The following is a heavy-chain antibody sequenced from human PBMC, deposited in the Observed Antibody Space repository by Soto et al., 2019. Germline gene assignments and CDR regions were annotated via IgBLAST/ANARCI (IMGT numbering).Heavy chain of an antibody. Sequence: QVQLVQSGAEVKKPGSSVKFSCKASGGTFSSYAISWVRQAPGQGLEWMGGIIPIFGTANYAQKFQGRVTITADESTSTAYMELSSLRSEDTAVYYCARRITIFGVVTDYYGMDVWGQGTTVTVSS. CDR3: ARRITIFGVVTDYYGMDV. D-gene: IGHD3-3*01. CDR1: GGTFSSYA. J-gene: IGHJ6*02. V-gene: IGHV1-69*01. CDR2: IIPIFGTA.